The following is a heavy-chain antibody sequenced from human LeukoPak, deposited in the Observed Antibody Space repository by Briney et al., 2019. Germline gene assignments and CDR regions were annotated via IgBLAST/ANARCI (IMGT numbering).Heavy chain of an antibody. CDR2: IYYGGST. D-gene: IGHD6-19*01. CDR1: GGSISSYY. J-gene: IGHJ4*02. V-gene: IGHV4-59*01. Sequence: SETLSLTCTVSGGSISSYYWSWIRQPPGKGLEWIGYIYYGGSTNYNPSLKSRVTISVDTAKNQFSLKLSSVTAADTAVYYCARLVAVAGPFDYWGQGTLVTVSS. CDR3: ARLVAVAGPFDY.